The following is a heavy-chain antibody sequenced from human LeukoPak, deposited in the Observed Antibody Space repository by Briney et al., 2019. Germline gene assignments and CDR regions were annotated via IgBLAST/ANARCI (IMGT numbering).Heavy chain of an antibody. V-gene: IGHV3-30-3*01. Sequence: PGRSLRLSCVASGFSISSYAMNWVRQAPGKGLEWVAVISYDGSNEYYADSVKGRFTISRDNSKNTLYLQMNSLRAEDTAVYYCARDRTETAIDYWGQGTLVTVSS. CDR1: GFSISSYA. J-gene: IGHJ4*02. CDR2: ISYDGSNE. CDR3: ARDRTETAIDY. D-gene: IGHD2-21*02.